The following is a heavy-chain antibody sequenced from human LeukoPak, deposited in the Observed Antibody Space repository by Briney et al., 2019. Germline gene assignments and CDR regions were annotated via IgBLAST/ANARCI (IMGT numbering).Heavy chain of an antibody. V-gene: IGHV1-69*10. J-gene: IGHJ4*02. CDR1: GGTFSSYA. CDR3: AGDQFRPDSSGYYYVY. Sequence: EASVKVSCKASGGTFSSYAISWVRQAPGQGLEWMGGIIPILGIANYAQKFQGRVTITADKSTSTAYMELSSLRSEDTAVYYCAGDQFRPDSSGYYYVYWGQGTLVTVSS. CDR2: IIPILGIA. D-gene: IGHD3-22*01.